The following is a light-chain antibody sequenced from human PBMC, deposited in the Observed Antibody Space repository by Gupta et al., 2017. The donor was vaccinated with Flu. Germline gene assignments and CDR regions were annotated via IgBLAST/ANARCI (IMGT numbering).Light chain of an antibody. CDR1: KLSTLY. V-gene: IGLV3-1*01. Sequence: SYELTQPPSVSVSPGQTATITCSGDKLSTLYVSWYQQRPGQSPTLLIFQDAKRPSGIPERFSGSNAGDTATLTISGAQSVDEGDYYCQSTERTSYVFGPGTRVTV. CDR3: QSTERTSYV. CDR2: QDA. J-gene: IGLJ1*01.